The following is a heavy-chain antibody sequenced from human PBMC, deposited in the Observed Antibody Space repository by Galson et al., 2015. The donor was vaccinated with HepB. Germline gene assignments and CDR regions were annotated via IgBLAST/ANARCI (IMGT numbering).Heavy chain of an antibody. CDR3: ARGRNRGYCSGGSCPIDY. V-gene: IGHV1-69*10. J-gene: IGHJ4*02. CDR1: GGTFSSYA. D-gene: IGHD2-15*01. CDR2: IIPILGIA. Sequence: SVKVSCKASGGTFSSYAISWVRQAPGQGLEWMGGIIPILGIANYAQKFQGRVTITADKSTSTAYMELSSLRSEDTAVYYCARGRNRGYCSGGSCPIDYWGQGTLVTVSS.